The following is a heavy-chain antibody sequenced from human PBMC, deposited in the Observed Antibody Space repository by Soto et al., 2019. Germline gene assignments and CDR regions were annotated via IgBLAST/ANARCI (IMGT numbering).Heavy chain of an antibody. CDR3: ARDTGGSYDY. CDR2: TRNKANSYAT. Sequence: EVQLVESGGGLVQPGGSLRLSCAASGFTFSDYYMDWVRQVPGKGLEWIGRTRNKANSYATEYVASVKGRFSISRDDSKDSMYLQMNSLKTEDTAVYYCARDTGGSYDYWGQGALVTLSS. J-gene: IGHJ4*02. CDR1: GFTFSDYY. D-gene: IGHD1-26*01. V-gene: IGHV3-72*01.